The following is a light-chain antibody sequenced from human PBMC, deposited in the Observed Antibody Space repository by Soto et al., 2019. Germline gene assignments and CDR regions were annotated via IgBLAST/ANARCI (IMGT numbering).Light chain of an antibody. J-gene: IGKJ5*01. CDR1: QSVFTS. CDR3: QHYKKWPIG. CDR2: DTS. V-gene: IGKV3-11*01. Sequence: EIVLTQSPATLSLSPGERATLSCRASQSVFTSLAWFQQKPGQAPKLLISDTSNRATGIPARFSGSGSGTDFTLTISSLEPEDFAVYYCQHYKKWPIGFGQGTRLEIK.